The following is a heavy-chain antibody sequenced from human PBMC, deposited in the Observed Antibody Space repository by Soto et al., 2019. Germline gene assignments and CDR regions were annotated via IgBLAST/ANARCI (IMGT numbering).Heavy chain of an antibody. Sequence: QVQLQESGPGLVKPSETLSLTCTVSGGSISSYYWSWIRQPPGKGLEWIGYIYYSGSTNYNPSLKSRVTISVDTSKNQFSLKLSSVTAADTAVYYCARGLHQWGHYYYGMDVWGQGTTVTVSS. CDR3: ARGLHQWGHYYYGMDV. CDR2: IYYSGST. J-gene: IGHJ6*02. V-gene: IGHV4-59*01. D-gene: IGHD4-4*01. CDR1: GGSISSYY.